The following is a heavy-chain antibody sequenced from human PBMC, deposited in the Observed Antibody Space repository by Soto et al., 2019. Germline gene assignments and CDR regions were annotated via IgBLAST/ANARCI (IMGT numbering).Heavy chain of an antibody. CDR2: IKEDGSDK. D-gene: IGHD6-25*01. V-gene: IGHV3-7*01. CDR1: GFTFNTYW. CDR3: ARFTRGSSGDY. J-gene: IGHJ4*02. Sequence: EVQLVESGGDLVQPGGSLRLSCVASGFTFNTYWMSWVRQAPGKGLEWVANIKEDGSDKDYVDSVKGRFTISRDNAKNLLYLQKNSLGAGDTAMYYCARFTRGSSGDYWGQGTLVTVSS.